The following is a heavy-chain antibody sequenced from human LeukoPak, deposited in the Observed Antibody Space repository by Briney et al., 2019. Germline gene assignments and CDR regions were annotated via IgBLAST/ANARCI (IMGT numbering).Heavy chain of an antibody. D-gene: IGHD6-13*01. V-gene: IGHV4-34*01. Sequence: SETLSLTCAVYGGSFSGYCWSWIRQPPGKGLEWIGEINHSGRTDYNPSLKSRVTISVDTSKNQFSLKLSSVTAADTAVYYCARGAGGGYSSSWYYYYYMDVWGKGTTVTVSS. J-gene: IGHJ6*03. CDR3: ARGAGGGYSSSWYYYYYMDV. CDR1: GGSFSGYC. CDR2: INHSGRT.